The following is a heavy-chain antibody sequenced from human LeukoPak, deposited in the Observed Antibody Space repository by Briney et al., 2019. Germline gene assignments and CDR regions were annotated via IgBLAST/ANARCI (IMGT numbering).Heavy chain of an antibody. D-gene: IGHD3-3*01. V-gene: IGHV4-34*01. CDR1: GGSFSGYY. Sequence: PSETLSLTCAVYGGSFSGYYWSWIRQPPGKGLKWIGEINHSGSTNYNPSLKSRVTISVDTSKNQFSLKLSSVTAADTAVYYCARDRGGDEDFGVPPYYYMDVWGKGTTVTVSS. CDR3: ARDRGGDEDFGVPPYYYMDV. J-gene: IGHJ6*03. CDR2: INHSGST.